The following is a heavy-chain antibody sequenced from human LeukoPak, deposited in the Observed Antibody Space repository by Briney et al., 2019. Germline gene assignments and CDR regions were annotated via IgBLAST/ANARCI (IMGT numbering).Heavy chain of an antibody. Sequence: GGSLRLSCAASGFTFSSYAMSWVRQAPGKGLEWVSAISGSGGSTYYADFVKGRFTISRDNSKNTLYLQMNSLRAEDTAVYYCARGSSSWYVFPYFDYWGQGTLVTVSS. V-gene: IGHV3-23*01. CDR2: ISGSGGST. CDR3: ARGSSSWYVFPYFDY. CDR1: GFTFSSYA. D-gene: IGHD6-13*01. J-gene: IGHJ4*02.